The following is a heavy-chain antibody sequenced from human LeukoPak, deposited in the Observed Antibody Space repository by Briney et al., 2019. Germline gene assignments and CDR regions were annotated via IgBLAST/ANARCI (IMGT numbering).Heavy chain of an antibody. Sequence: SETLSLTCTVSGDSIRSYYWSWIRQPAGKGLEWIGRIYTSESTNYDPSLQNRVTMSVDTSKNQFSLKLSSVTAADTAVYYRASTTYYYDSSGYYFLVYRGQGTLGTLSS. CDR1: GDSIRSYY. CDR3: ASTTYYYDSSGYYFLVY. J-gene: IGHJ4*02. V-gene: IGHV4-4*07. CDR2: IYTSEST. D-gene: IGHD3-22*01.